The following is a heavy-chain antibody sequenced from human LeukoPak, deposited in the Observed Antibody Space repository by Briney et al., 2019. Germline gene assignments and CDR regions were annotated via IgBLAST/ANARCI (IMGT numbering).Heavy chain of an antibody. CDR1: GGSISSYY. Sequence: SETLSLTCTVSGGSISSYYWSWIRQPPGKGLEWIGYIYYSGSTNYNPPLKSRVTISVDTSMNQFSLKLSSVTAADTAVYYCARRVGYDSGWYREDYWGQGTLVTVSS. CDR3: ARRVGYDSGWYREDY. D-gene: IGHD6-19*01. J-gene: IGHJ4*02. CDR2: IYYSGST. V-gene: IGHV4-59*08.